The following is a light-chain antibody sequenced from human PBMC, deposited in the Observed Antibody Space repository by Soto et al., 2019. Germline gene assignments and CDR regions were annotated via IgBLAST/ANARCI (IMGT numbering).Light chain of an antibody. CDR1: HTVRNNY. Sequence: EFVLSQSPGTLSLSTGERATLSCRASHTVRNNYLAWYQQKPGQAPKLLIHDASSRATGIPDRFSGGGSGTDFTLTISRLEAEDFAVYYCQQFTSYPLTFGGGTKVDIK. CDR3: QQFTSYPLT. J-gene: IGKJ4*01. V-gene: IGKV3-20*01. CDR2: DAS.